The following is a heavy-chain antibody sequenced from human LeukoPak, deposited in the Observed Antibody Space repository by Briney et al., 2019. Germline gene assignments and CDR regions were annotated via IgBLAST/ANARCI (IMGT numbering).Heavy chain of an antibody. CDR2: ISGSGGST. V-gene: IGHV3-23*01. CDR1: GFTFSSYA. J-gene: IGHJ5*02. D-gene: IGHD5-18*01. CDR3: AKDAVGTAMSS. Sequence: GGSLTLSCAASGFTFSSYAMGWVRQAPGKGLEWVSAISGSGGSTYYADSVKGRFTISRDNSKNTLYLQMDSLRAEDTAVYYCAKDAVGTAMSSWGQGTLVSVSS.